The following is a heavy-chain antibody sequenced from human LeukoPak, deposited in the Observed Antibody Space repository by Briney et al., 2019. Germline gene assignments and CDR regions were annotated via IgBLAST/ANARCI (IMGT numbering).Heavy chain of an antibody. CDR1: GFTFSSYA. V-gene: IGHV3-20*04. CDR2: INWNGGST. D-gene: IGHD1-26*01. Sequence: GGSLRLSCAASGFTFSSYAMSWVRQAPGKGLEWVSGINWNGGSTGYADSVKGRFAISRDSARNSLYLLMNSLRAEDTALYYCARGGGYSGSYYYMDVWGKGTTVTVSS. J-gene: IGHJ6*03. CDR3: ARGGGYSGSYYYMDV.